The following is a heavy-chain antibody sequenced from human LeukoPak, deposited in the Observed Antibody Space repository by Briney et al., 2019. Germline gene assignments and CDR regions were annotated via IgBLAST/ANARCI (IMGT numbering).Heavy chain of an antibody. D-gene: IGHD4-17*01. Sequence: GGSLILSCAASGFTFRSYWMHWVRQAPGKGLVWVSRINTDGRSTSYADSVKGRFTISRDNAKNTLYLQMNSPRAEDTAVYYCARDLEVTTTLDYWGQGTLVTVSS. CDR2: INTDGRST. CDR1: GFTFRSYW. J-gene: IGHJ4*02. V-gene: IGHV3-74*01. CDR3: ARDLEVTTTLDY.